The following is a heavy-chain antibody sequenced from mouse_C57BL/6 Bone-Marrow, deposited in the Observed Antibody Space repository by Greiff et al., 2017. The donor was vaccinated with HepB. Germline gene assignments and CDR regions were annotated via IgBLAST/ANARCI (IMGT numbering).Heavy chain of an antibody. CDR1: GFTFSDYY. D-gene: IGHD2-5*01. CDR2: ISNGGGST. V-gene: IGHV5-12*01. J-gene: IGHJ1*03. CDR3: ARHRNSNYMLWYFDV. Sequence: EVQVVESGGGLVQPGGSLKLSCAASGFTFSDYYMYWVRQTPEKRLEWVAYISNGGGSTYYPDTVKGRFTISRDNAKNTLYLQMSRLKSEDTAMYYCARHRNSNYMLWYFDVWGTGTTVTVSS.